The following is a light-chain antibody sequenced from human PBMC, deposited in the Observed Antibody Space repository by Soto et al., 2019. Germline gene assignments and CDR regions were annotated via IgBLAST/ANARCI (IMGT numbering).Light chain of an antibody. CDR1: QYISPY. Sequence: DIQMTQSPSSLSASAGDRDTITCQALQYISPYLNWYQQKPGKTPKVLIYDAATLEVGVPSRFSGSGSGTDFTCTISSLQPEDIGTYYCQQYDSRPLPFGAGTKVEIK. CDR2: DAA. J-gene: IGKJ4*02. V-gene: IGKV1-33*01. CDR3: QQYDSRPLP.